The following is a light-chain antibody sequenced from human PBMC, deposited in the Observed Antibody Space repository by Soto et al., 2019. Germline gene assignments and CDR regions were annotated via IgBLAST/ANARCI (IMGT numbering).Light chain of an antibody. J-gene: IGKJ1*01. Sequence: DIQMTQSPSTVSAYVGDSVTITFRASQSITTWLAWYQQKPGKAPKLLIFDASTLQSGVPSRFSGSGSGTEFTLTISRLEPEDFAVFYCQQYGDSPTLGQGTKVDIK. CDR1: QSITTW. V-gene: IGKV1-5*01. CDR2: DAS. CDR3: QQYGDSPT.